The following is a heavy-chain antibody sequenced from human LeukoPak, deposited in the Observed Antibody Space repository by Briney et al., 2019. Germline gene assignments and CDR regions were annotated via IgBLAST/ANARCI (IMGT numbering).Heavy chain of an antibody. V-gene: IGHV3-30-3*01. CDR2: ISKDGVHA. CDR1: GFVFSNYA. Sequence: PGGSLRLSCAASGFVFSNYAMHWVRQAPGKGLEWLADISKDGVHAYYPDSVKGRFTISRDNSKNILYLQMNSLRADDTAVYYCAREELGTTINYWGQGTLVTVSS. D-gene: IGHD7-27*01. CDR3: AREELGTTINY. J-gene: IGHJ4*02.